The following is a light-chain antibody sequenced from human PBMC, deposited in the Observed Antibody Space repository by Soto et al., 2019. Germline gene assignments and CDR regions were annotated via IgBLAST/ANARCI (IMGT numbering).Light chain of an antibody. CDR2: GAS. J-gene: IGKJ5*01. CDR1: QSVSSSY. V-gene: IGKV3-20*01. CDR3: QQYGSPIS. Sequence: EIELTQSPGTLSLSPGERATLSCRASQSVSSSYLAWYQQKPGQAPRLLIYGASSRATGIPDRFSGSGSGKDFTITISRLEPEDFAVYYCQQYGSPISFGHGTRLEIK.